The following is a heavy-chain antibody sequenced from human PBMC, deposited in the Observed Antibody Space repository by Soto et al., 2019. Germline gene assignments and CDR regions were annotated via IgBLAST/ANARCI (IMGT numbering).Heavy chain of an antibody. CDR2: IYPGDSDT. CDR1: GYSFTSCW. V-gene: IGHV5-51*01. J-gene: IGHJ4*02. CDR3: ARLPAQWLVPYYFDY. D-gene: IGHD6-19*01. Sequence: GESLKISCKGSGYSFTSCWIGWVRQMPGKGLEWMGIIYPGDSDTRYSPSFQGQVTISADKSISTAYLQWSSLKASDTAMYYCARLPAQWLVPYYFDYWGQGTLVTVSS.